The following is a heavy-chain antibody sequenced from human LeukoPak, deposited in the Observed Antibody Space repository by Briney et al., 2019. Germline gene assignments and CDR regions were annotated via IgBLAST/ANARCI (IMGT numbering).Heavy chain of an antibody. Sequence: GSLRLSCAASRFTFSDYWMSWVRQAPGRGLEWVANIKQDGSEKYYVDSLKGRFTISRDNSKNTLYLQMNSLRAEDTALYFCAKKAQYNGNYPLDYWGQGTLVTVSS. J-gene: IGHJ4*02. CDR1: RFTFSDYW. CDR2: IKQDGSEK. CDR3: AKKAQYNGNYPLDY. D-gene: IGHD1-26*01. V-gene: IGHV3-7*03.